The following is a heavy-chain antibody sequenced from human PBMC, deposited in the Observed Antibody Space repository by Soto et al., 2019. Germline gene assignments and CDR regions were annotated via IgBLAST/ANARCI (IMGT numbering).Heavy chain of an antibody. V-gene: IGHV1-3*05. Sequence: QVQLVQSGAEEKKPGATVKVSCKASGYTFTSYAMDWVRQAPGQRLEWMGWINAGNGNTKYSQKFQGRVTITRDTSASTAYMELSSLSSEDTAVYSSASAFPLRFAPWGQGTLVTVSS. CDR3: ASAFPLRFAP. J-gene: IGHJ5*02. CDR1: GYTFTSYA. CDR2: INAGNGNT.